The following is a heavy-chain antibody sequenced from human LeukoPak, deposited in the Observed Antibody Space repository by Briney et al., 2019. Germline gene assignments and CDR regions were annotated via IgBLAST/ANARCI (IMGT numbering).Heavy chain of an antibody. CDR2: ISYDGSNK. D-gene: IGHD6-13*01. CDR1: GFTFSSYG. J-gene: IGHJ4*02. Sequence: GGSLRLSCAASGFTFSSYGMHWVRQAPGKGLEWVAVISYDGSNKYYADSVKGRFTISRDNSKNTLYLQMNSLRAEDTAVYYCAKGRVLSTAGPFDYWGQGTLVTVSS. CDR3: AKGRVLSTAGPFDY. V-gene: IGHV3-30*18.